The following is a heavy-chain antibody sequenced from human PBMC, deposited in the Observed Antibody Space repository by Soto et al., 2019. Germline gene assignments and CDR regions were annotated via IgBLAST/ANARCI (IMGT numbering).Heavy chain of an antibody. CDR3: TTPRVDFWSGYYAYDY. Sequence: GGSLRLSCAASGFTFSNAWVSWVRQAPGKGLEWVGRIKSKTDGGTTDYAAPVKGRFTISRDDSKNTLYLQMNSLKTEDTAVYYCTTPRVDFWSGYYAYDYWGQGTLVTVSS. D-gene: IGHD3-3*01. CDR1: GFTFSNAW. J-gene: IGHJ4*02. V-gene: IGHV3-15*01. CDR2: IKSKTDGGTT.